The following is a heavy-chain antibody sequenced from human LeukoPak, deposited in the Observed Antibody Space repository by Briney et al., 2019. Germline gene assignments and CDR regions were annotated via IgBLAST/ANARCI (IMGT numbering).Heavy chain of an antibody. CDR3: AKEPWRYSSGWYGPPKYFQH. CDR2: ISSSSSYI. CDR1: GFTFSSYS. V-gene: IGHV3-21*04. J-gene: IGHJ1*01. D-gene: IGHD6-19*01. Sequence: KTGGSLRLSCAASGFTFSSYSMNWVRQAPGKGLEWVSSISSSSSYIYYADSVKGRFTISRDNAKNSLYLQMNSLRAEDTAFYYCAKEPWRYSSGWYGPPKYFQHWGQGTVVTVSS.